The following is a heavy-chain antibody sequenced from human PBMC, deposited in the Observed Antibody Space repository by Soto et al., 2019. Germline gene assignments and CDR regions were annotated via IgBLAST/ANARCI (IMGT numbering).Heavy chain of an antibody. Sequence: XXTLSLPFTVSGGSISSYYWRWIPQPPGKGLEWIGYIYYSGSTNYNPSLKSRVTISVDTSKNQFSLKLSSVTAADTAVYYCARASTVTTRGSRNNWFDPWGQGTLVTVSS. D-gene: IGHD4-17*01. CDR2: IYYSGST. J-gene: IGHJ5*02. CDR1: GGSISSYY. V-gene: IGHV4-59*08. CDR3: ARASTVTTRGSRNNWFDP.